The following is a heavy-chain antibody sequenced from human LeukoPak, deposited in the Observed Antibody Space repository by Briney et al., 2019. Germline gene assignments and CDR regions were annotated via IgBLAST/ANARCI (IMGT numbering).Heavy chain of an antibody. D-gene: IGHD3-3*01. CDR1: GFTFTSYW. CDR3: ARAYDFWSGYCDY. Sequence: GGSLRLSCAASGFTFTSYWMSWVRQPPGKGLECVANIKQDGSEKYYVDSVKGRFTISRDNAKNSLYLQMNSLRDEDTAVYYCARAYDFWSGYCDYWGQGTLVTVSS. V-gene: IGHV3-7*04. CDR2: IKQDGSEK. J-gene: IGHJ4*02.